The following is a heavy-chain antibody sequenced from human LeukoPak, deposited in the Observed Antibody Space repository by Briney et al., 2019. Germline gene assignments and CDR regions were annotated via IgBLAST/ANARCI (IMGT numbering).Heavy chain of an antibody. J-gene: IGHJ4*02. Sequence: PGGSLRLSCAASGFIVSSNHMNWVRQTPGKGLEWVSIIYINPVTTHYADSVKGRSTISRDNSKNTLYLQMNNLRAEDSAVYYCARDGSNYYFDYWGQGTLVTVSS. D-gene: IGHD5-24*01. CDR2: IYINPVTT. V-gene: IGHV3-66*01. CDR3: ARDGSNYYFDY. CDR1: GFIVSSNH.